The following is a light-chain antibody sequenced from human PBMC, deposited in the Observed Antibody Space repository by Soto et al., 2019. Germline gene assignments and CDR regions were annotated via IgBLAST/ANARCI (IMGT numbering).Light chain of an antibody. CDR1: SSDVGGYNY. V-gene: IGLV2-14*01. CDR3: SSYTSSSTLLYV. J-gene: IGLJ1*01. Sequence: QSVLTQPASVSGSPGQSFTISCTGTSSDVGGYNYVSWYQQHPGKAPKLMIYDVSNRPSGVSNRFSGSKSGNTASLTISGLQAEDEADYYCSSYTSSSTLLYVFGTGTKVTVL. CDR2: DVS.